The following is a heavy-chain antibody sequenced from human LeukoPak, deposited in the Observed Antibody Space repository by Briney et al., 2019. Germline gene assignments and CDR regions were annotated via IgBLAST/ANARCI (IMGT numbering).Heavy chain of an antibody. J-gene: IGHJ4*02. D-gene: IGHD4-11*01. V-gene: IGHV1-24*01. CDR1: GYTLTELS. CDR3: ATALLDINYVGPTTYYFHY. Sequence: ASVKVSCKVSGYTLTELSMHWVRQAPGKGLEWMGGVDPEDGKTIYAQKFQGRVTMTEDTSTDTAYMEVSSLRSEDTAVYYCATALLDINYVGPTTYYFHYWGQGTLVTVS. CDR2: VDPEDGKT.